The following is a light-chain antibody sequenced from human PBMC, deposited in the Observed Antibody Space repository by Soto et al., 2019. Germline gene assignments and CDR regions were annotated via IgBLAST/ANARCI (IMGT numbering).Light chain of an antibody. CDR2: DAS. CDR1: QSISKW. V-gene: IGKV1-5*01. J-gene: IGKJ4*01. Sequence: DIQMTQSPSTLSASLGDRVTMTCRASQSISKWLAWYQQKPGKAPNLLIYDASSLESGGPSRFSGSGSGTEFTLTIISLQTQDFTTYYGQQYYSYSTLTFGGGTKVDIK. CDR3: QQYYSYSTLT.